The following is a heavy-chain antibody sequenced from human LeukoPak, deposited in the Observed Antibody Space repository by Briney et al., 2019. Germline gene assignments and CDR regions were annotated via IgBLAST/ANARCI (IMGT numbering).Heavy chain of an antibody. Sequence: QAGGSLRLSCAASGFTFSSYAMSWVRQAPGKGLEWVSGLSASGGLTYYADSVKGRFTISRDNSKNTLYLQMNSLRADDTAVYYCARGRADYGDYYYYMDVWGKGTTVTVSS. D-gene: IGHD4-17*01. J-gene: IGHJ6*03. CDR3: ARGRADYGDYYYYMDV. CDR1: GFTFSSYA. V-gene: IGHV3-23*01. CDR2: LSASGGLT.